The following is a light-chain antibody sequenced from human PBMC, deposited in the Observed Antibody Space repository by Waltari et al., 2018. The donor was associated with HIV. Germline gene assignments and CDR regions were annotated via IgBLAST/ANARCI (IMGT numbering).Light chain of an antibody. V-gene: IGLV7-46*01. CDR1: TGAVTSTHY. Sequence: QAVVTQEASLHVSPGGTVTLPCGSRTGAVTSTHYPYWFQQPPGPPPTTRIYDTTNKHSSTPARFSGSLLGGKAALTLSGAHPEDEAEYFCLLYYSGTWVFGRGTKLTVL. CDR3: LLYYSGTWV. J-gene: IGLJ3*02. CDR2: DTT.